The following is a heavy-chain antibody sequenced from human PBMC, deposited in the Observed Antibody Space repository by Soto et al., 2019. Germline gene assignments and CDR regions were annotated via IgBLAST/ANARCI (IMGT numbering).Heavy chain of an antibody. CDR1: GFTFSSYA. Sequence: PGGSLRLSCAASGFTFSSYAMSWVRQAPEKGLEWVSAISGSAGSTYYADSVKGRFTISRDNSKNTLYLQMTSLRADDTAVYYCAKGWLVTWDSGGYYFDYRGTGPPVIVS. CDR3: AKGWLVTWDSGGYYFDY. J-gene: IGHJ4*02. D-gene: IGHD3-22*01. CDR2: ISGSAGST. V-gene: IGHV3-23*01.